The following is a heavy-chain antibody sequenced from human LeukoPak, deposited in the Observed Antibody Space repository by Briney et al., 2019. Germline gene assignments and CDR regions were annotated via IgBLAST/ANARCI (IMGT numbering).Heavy chain of an antibody. CDR1: GFTFSSFW. CDR3: ARDIGAVAGNEENWFDP. CDR2: INSDGSST. Sequence: PGGTLRLSCAASGFTFSSFWMHWVRQAPGKGLVWVSRINSDGSSTTYADSVKGRFTISRDSAKSTLYLQMNSLRAEDTAVYYCARDIGAVAGNEENWFDPWGQGTLVTVSS. V-gene: IGHV3-74*01. J-gene: IGHJ5*02. D-gene: IGHD6-19*01.